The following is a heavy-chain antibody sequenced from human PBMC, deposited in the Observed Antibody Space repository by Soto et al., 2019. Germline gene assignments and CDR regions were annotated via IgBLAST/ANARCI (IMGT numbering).Heavy chain of an antibody. Sequence: EVQLVESGGGLVQPGGSLRLSCAASGFTFSSYSMNWVRQAPGKGLEWVSYISSSSSTIYYADSVKGRFTISKDNAKNSMCLQMNSLRDEDTAVYYCARVIAAAGAFDIWGQGTMVTVSA. D-gene: IGHD6-13*01. J-gene: IGHJ3*02. V-gene: IGHV3-48*02. CDR1: GFTFSSYS. CDR3: ARVIAAAGAFDI. CDR2: ISSSSSTI.